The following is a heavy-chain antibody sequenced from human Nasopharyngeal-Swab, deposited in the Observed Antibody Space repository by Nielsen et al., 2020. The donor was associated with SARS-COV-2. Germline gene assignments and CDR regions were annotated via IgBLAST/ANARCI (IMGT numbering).Heavy chain of an antibody. D-gene: IGHD2-8*01. V-gene: IGHV1-2*06. CDR3: ARGGGGGLGYCTNGVCPDKYYFDY. CDR2: INPNSGGT. CDR1: GYTFTGYY. J-gene: IGHJ4*02. Sequence: ASVLVFCKASGYTFTGYYMHWVRQAPAQGLEWMGRINPNSGGTNYAQNSQGRVTTTRDMSIRTANMELSRLRSDETAVYYCARGGGGGLGYCTNGVCPDKYYFDYWGQGTLVTVSS.